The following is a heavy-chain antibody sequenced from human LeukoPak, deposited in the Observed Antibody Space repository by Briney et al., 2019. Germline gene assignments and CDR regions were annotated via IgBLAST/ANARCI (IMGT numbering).Heavy chain of an antibody. J-gene: IGHJ4*02. D-gene: IGHD2-15*01. CDR1: GYTFTSYG. CDR3: ARERRVVEAATTPGYFDY. Sequence: GASAKVSCKASGYTFTSYGISWVRQAPGQGLEWMGWISAYNGNTNYAQKLQGRVTMTTDTSTSTAYMELRSLRSDDTAVYYCARERRVVEAATTPGYFDYWGQGTLVTVSS. CDR2: ISAYNGNT. V-gene: IGHV1-18*01.